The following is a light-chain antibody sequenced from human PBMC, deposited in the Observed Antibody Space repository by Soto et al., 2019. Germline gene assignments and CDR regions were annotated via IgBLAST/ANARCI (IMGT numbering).Light chain of an antibody. CDR3: QQRRA. V-gene: IGKV3-11*01. CDR2: DAS. CDR1: QSVSSY. J-gene: IGKJ1*01. Sequence: EIVLTQSPATLSLSPGERATLSCRASQSVSSYLAWYQQKPGQAPRLLIYDASNRATGIPARFSGSGSGTDFTLKISSLEPEDFAVYYCQQRRAFGQGTKVEIK.